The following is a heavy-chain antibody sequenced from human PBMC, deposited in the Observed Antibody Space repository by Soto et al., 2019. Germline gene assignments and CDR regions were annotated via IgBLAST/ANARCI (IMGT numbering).Heavy chain of an antibody. V-gene: IGHV6-1*01. J-gene: IGHJ6*02. Sequence: PSQTLSLTCAISGDSVSSNSAAWNWIRQSPSRGLEWLGRTYYRSKWYNDYAVSVKSRITINPDTSKNQFSLQLNSVTPEDTAVYYCARVMLAANPISYYYYGMDIWGQGTTVTVSS. D-gene: IGHD6-13*01. CDR3: ARVMLAANPISYYYYGMDI. CDR2: TYYRSKWYN. CDR1: GDSVSSNSAA.